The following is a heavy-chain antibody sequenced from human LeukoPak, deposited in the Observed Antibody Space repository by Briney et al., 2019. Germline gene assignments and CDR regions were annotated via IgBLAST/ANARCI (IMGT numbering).Heavy chain of an antibody. Sequence: PGGSLRLSCAASGFTFSSYAMSWVRQAPGKGLEWVASIKEDGSEKYYVDSVKGRFTISRDNAKNSLYLQMNSLRAEDTALYYCARVRSGGSCYRSFDYWGQGTLVTVSS. D-gene: IGHD2-15*01. V-gene: IGHV3-7*03. J-gene: IGHJ4*02. CDR1: GFTFSSYA. CDR3: ARVRSGGSCYRSFDY. CDR2: IKEDGSEK.